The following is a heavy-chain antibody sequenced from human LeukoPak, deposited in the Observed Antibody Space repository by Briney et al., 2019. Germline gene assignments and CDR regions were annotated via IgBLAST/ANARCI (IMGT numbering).Heavy chain of an antibody. CDR3: ARAGLLDAFDI. Sequence: PAGGSLRLSCAASGFTFSSYDMHWVRQATGKGLEWVSAIGTAGDTYYPGSVKGRFTISRENAKNSLYLQMNSLRAGDTAVYYCARAGLLDAFDIWGQGTMVTVSS. CDR2: IGTAGDT. J-gene: IGHJ3*02. V-gene: IGHV3-13*01. CDR1: GFTFSSYD. D-gene: IGHD1-26*01.